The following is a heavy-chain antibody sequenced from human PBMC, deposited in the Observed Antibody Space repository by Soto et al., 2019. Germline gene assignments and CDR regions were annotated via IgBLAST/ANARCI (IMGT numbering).Heavy chain of an antibody. D-gene: IGHD3-10*01. Sequence: QVQLVQSGAEVKKPGASVKVSCKASGYTFTSYDSNWVRQATGQGLEWMGWMNPNSGNTGYAQKFQGRVTMTRNTSISTAYMELSSLRSEDTAVNSCAREVRWFGESFDPWGQGTLVTVSS. CDR1: GYTFTSYD. J-gene: IGHJ5*02. V-gene: IGHV1-8*01. CDR3: AREVRWFGESFDP. CDR2: MNPNSGNT.